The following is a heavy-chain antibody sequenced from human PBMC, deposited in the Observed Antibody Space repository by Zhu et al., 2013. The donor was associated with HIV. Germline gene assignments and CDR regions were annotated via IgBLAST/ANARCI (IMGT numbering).Heavy chain of an antibody. CDR3: ARGDTKDLDYDFWSGLSIWFDP. CDR2: MNPNSGNT. Sequence: QVQLVQSGAEVKKPGASVKVSCKASGYTFTSYDINWVRQATGQGLEWMGWMNPNSGNTGYAQKFQGRVTMTRNTSISTAYMELSSLRSEDTAVYYCARGDTKDLDYDFWSGLSIWFDPSGDGTVRDRLL. CDR1: GYTFTSYD. J-gene: IGHJ5*02. D-gene: IGHD3-3*01. V-gene: IGHV1-8*01.